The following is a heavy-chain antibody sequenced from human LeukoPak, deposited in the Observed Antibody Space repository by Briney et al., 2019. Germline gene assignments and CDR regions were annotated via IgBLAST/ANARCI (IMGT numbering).Heavy chain of an antibody. CDR1: GYTITSND. J-gene: IGHJ4*02. CDR2: INHNSVNT. Sequence: ASAKISSKASGYTITSNDINGVRQATGQELQWRRWINHNSVNTGYSQKFQGRATMTRNTSIGTAYMELSCLRSEDTAVYYCARCSHSSGWCLWFGGKKSFDYWGQGTLVTVSS. V-gene: IGHV1-8*01. CDR3: ARCSHSSGWCLWFGGKKSFDY. D-gene: IGHD6-19*01.